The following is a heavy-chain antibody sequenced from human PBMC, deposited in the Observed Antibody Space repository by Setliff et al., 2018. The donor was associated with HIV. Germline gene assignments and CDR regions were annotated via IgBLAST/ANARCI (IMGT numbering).Heavy chain of an antibody. V-gene: IGHV1-46*01. J-gene: IGHJ3*02. Sequence: ASVKVSCKASGYTFTRYFMHCVRQAPGQGLEWLGLINPSGDITSYAEKFQGRVTMTRDTSTSTVYMELRSLRSEDTAIYYCASKGGSGNYPDSDAFDIWGQGTLVTVSS. CDR1: GYTFTRYF. D-gene: IGHD3-10*01. CDR3: ASKGGSGNYPDSDAFDI. CDR2: INPSGDIT.